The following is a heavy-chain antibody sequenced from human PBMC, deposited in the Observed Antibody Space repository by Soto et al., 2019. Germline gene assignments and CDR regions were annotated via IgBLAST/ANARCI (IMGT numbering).Heavy chain of an antibody. CDR1: GYTFTSYW. D-gene: IGHD2-15*01. CDR3: ARHGGSNYAAFDI. V-gene: IGHV5-51*01. Sequence: LGESLKISCRGSGYTFTSYWIAWVRQKPGKGLEWLGAVYGGDSDRRHNPTFQGQITMSVDKSSNTAYLQWSRLNASDTAMYYCARHGGSNYAAFDIWGQGTMVTVSS. CDR2: VYGGDSDR. J-gene: IGHJ3*02.